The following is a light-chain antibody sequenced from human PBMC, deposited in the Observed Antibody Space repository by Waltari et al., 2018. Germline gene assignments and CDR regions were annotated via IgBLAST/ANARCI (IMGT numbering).Light chain of an antibody. Sequence: QSALTQPASVSGAPGQSITISCTGTSSDVGGYNYVSWYQQHPGKAPKLRIYEVSNRPSGVSNRFSGSKSGNTASVTISGLQAEDEADYYCSSYTSSSTYVFGPGPKVTVL. CDR3: SSYTSSSTYV. J-gene: IGLJ1*01. CDR1: SSDVGGYNY. V-gene: IGLV2-14*01. CDR2: EVS.